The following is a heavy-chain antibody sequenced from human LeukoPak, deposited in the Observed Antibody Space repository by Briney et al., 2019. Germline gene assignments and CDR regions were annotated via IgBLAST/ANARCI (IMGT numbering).Heavy chain of an antibody. D-gene: IGHD5-24*01. CDR3: ARDGYNSFAAFDI. J-gene: IGHJ3*02. Sequence: SVKVSCKASGGTFSSYAISWVRQAPGQGLEWMGGIIPIFGTANYAQKFQGRVTITADESTSTAYMELSSLRSEDTAVYYCARDGYNSFAAFDIWGQGTMVTVSS. CDR1: GGTFSSYA. V-gene: IGHV1-69*13. CDR2: IIPIFGTA.